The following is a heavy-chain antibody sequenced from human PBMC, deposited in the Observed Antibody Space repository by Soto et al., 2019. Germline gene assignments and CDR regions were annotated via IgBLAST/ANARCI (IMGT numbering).Heavy chain of an antibody. J-gene: IGHJ3*02. CDR1: GFTFSSYW. CDR2: IKQDGSEK. V-gene: IGHV3-7*05. CDR3: ARDNFGLWWGPPAAFDI. D-gene: IGHD2-21*01. Sequence: GGSLRLSCAASGFTFSSYWMSWVRQAPGKGLEWVANIKQDGSEKYYVDSVKGRFTISRDNAKNSLYLQMNSLRAEDTAVYYCARDNFGLWWGPPAAFDIWGQGTMVTVSS.